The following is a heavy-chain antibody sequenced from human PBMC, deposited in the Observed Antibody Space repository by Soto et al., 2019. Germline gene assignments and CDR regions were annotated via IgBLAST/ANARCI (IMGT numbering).Heavy chain of an antibody. D-gene: IGHD2-15*01. V-gene: IGHV3-11*01. CDR3: ARRAVAVVYFDY. CDR1: GFTFSDYF. CDR2: ISSSGETI. Sequence: QVQLVESGGGLVKPGGSLRLSCVASGFTFSDYFMSWIRQAPGKGLEWLAYISSSGETIYYADSVKGRFTISRDNAKKSLYVQLNSLRDEDTAVYYCARRAVAVVYFDYWGQGTPVTVSS. J-gene: IGHJ4*02.